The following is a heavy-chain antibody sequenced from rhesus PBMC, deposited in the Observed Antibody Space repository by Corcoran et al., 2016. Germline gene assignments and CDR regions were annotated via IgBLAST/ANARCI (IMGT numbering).Heavy chain of an antibody. V-gene: IGHV4-143*01. Sequence: QVQLQESGPGVVKPSETLSLTCAVSGGSISGYYLWSWIRQPPGKGLEWFGYIYGGSGSTSYNPSLKNRVTISKDTSKNQFSLKLSSVTAADTAVYYCARTSGSYFDYWGQGVLVTVSS. J-gene: IGHJ4*01. CDR3: ARTSGSYFDY. CDR1: GGSISGYYL. D-gene: IGHD1-44*02. CDR2: IYGGSGST.